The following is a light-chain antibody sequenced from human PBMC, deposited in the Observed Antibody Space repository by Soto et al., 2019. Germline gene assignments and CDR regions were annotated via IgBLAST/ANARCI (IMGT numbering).Light chain of an antibody. CDR2: EVS. Sequence: QSALTRPASVSGSPGQSITISCTGTSSDVGGYNYVAWYHQHPGKAPKLMIFEVSNRPSGVSNRFSGSKSGNTASLTISGLQPEDEGTYYCSSYTNNSPLGIFGGGTQLTVL. CDR1: SSDVGGYNY. V-gene: IGLV2-14*01. J-gene: IGLJ2*01. CDR3: SSYTNNSPLGI.